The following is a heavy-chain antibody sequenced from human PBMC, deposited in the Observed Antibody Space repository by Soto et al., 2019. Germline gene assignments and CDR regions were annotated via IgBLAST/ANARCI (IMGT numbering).Heavy chain of an antibody. CDR1: GFSFSSYS. CDR3: ARDLDWAFDY. Sequence: GGSLRLSCVASGFSFSSYSLNWVRQAPGKGLEWVPYISGDSNIIDYADSVKGRFTISRDNDKKSLYLQMNSLRAEDTAVYFCARDLDWAFDYWGQGTLVTVS. D-gene: IGHD3-9*01. CDR2: ISGDSNII. V-gene: IGHV3-48*01. J-gene: IGHJ4*02.